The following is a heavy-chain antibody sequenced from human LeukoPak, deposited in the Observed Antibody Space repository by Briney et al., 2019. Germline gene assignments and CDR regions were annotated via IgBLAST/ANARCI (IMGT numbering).Heavy chain of an antibody. CDR2: IYYSGST. V-gene: IGHV4-59*01. J-gene: IGHJ2*01. D-gene: IGHD6-13*01. Sequence: PSETLSLTCTVSGGSISSYYWSWIRQPPGKGLEWIGYIYYSGSTNYNPSLKSRVTISVDTSKNQFSLKLSSVTAADTDVYYCARLLVDSSSWYIGYFDLWGRGTLVTVSS. CDR1: GGSISSYY. CDR3: ARLLVDSSSWYIGYFDL.